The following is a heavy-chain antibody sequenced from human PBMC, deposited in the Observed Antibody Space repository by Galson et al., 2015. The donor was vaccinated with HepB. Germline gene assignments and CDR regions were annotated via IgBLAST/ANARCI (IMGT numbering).Heavy chain of an antibody. D-gene: IGHD6-13*01. Sequence: SLRLSCAASGFTFSSYAMSWVRQAPGKGLEWVSAISGSGGSTYYADSVKGRFTISRDNSKNTLYLQMNSLRAEDTAVYYCAKGYSSLDDAFDIWGQGTMVTVSS. V-gene: IGHV3-23*01. J-gene: IGHJ3*02. CDR3: AKGYSSLDDAFDI. CDR2: ISGSGGST. CDR1: GFTFSSYA.